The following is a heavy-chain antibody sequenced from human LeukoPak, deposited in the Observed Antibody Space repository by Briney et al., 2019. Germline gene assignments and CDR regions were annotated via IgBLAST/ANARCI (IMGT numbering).Heavy chain of an antibody. D-gene: IGHD6-19*01. V-gene: IGHV1-24*01. J-gene: IGHJ1*01. CDR2: FDPEDDEI. Sequence: GASVKVSCKVSGYTLTELAMYWVRQAPGKGLEWMGGFDPEDDEIIYAQKFQGRVTMTGDTSTDTAYMELSSLRSEDTAVYYCARGPRGWYERYFQHWGQGTLVTVSS. CDR1: GYTLTELA. CDR3: ARGPRGWYERYFQH.